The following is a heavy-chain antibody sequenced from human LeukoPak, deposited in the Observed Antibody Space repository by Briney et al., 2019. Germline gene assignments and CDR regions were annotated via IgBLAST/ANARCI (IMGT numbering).Heavy chain of an antibody. D-gene: IGHD6-13*01. CDR2: INHSGST. CDR3: ARSGAAEGPTHNWFDP. J-gene: IGHJ5*02. CDR1: GGSFSGYY. Sequence: PSETLSLTCAVYGGSFSGYYWSWIRQPPGKGLEWIGEINHSGSTNYNPSLKSRVAISVDTSKNQFSLKLTSVTAADTAVYYCARSGAAEGPTHNWFDPWGQGTLVTVSS. V-gene: IGHV4-34*01.